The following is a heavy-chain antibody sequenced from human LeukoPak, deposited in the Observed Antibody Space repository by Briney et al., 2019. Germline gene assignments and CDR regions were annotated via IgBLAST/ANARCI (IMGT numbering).Heavy chain of an antibody. V-gene: IGHV4-59*12. D-gene: IGHD3-16*02. CDR1: GGSISSYY. J-gene: IGHJ4*02. CDR3: ARGLEGSIWGSYRYRYYFDY. Sequence: SETLSLTCTVSGGSISSYYWSWIRQPPGKGLEWIGYIYYSGSTNYNPSLKSRVTISVDTSKNQFSLKLSSVTAADTAVYYCARGLEGSIWGSYRYRYYFDYWGQGTLVTVSS. CDR2: IYYSGST.